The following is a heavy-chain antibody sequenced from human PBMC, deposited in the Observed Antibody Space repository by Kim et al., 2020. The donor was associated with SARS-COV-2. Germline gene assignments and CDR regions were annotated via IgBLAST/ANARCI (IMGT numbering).Heavy chain of an antibody. CDR1: GFTVSSNY. Sequence: GGSLRLSCAASGFTVSSNYMSWVRQAPGKGLEWVSVIYSGGSTYYADSVKGRFTISRHNSKNTLYLQMNSLRAEDTAVYYCARDVGHSNLHYYGMDVWGQGTTVTVSS. CDR3: ARDVGHSNLHYYGMDV. V-gene: IGHV3-53*04. D-gene: IGHD4-4*01. CDR2: IYSGGST. J-gene: IGHJ6*02.